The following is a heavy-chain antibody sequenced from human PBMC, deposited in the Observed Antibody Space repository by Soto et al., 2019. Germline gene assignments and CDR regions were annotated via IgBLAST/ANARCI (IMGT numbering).Heavy chain of an antibody. CDR3: GRGGMLMVAATQGLPPFDY. Sequence: SETLSLTCAVYGGSFSGYYWSWIRQPPGKGLEWIGEINHSGSTNYNPSLKSRVTISVDTSKNQFSLKLSSVTAADTAVYYCGRGGMLMVAATQGLPPFDYWGQGTLVTVSS. CDR1: GGSFSGYY. CDR2: INHSGST. D-gene: IGHD2-15*01. J-gene: IGHJ4*02. V-gene: IGHV4-34*01.